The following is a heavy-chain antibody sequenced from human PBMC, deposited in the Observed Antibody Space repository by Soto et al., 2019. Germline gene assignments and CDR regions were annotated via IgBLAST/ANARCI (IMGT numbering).Heavy chain of an antibody. D-gene: IGHD6-13*01. CDR2: IYTSGTT. J-gene: IGHJ5*01. CDR3: ARQTTYSSSWYDY. Sequence: LSLTCTVSGGSISNYYWTWIRQPAGKGLEWIGRIYTSGTTNYNPSLKSRVTMSVDTSKNQFSLKLSSVTAADTALYYCARQTTYSSSWYDYWGHGTLVTVSS. V-gene: IGHV4-4*07. CDR1: GGSISNYY.